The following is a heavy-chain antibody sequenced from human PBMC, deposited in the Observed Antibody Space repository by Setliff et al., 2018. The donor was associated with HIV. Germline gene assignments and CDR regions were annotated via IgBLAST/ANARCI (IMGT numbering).Heavy chain of an antibody. Sequence: GESLKISCKASGYTFTTYWIGWVCQMPGEGLEWMGIIYPADSDTTYSPSFQGQVTISVDRSISTAYLQWSNLKASDTAMYYCARLSKSTSGWDNWFDPWGQGTLVTV. V-gene: IGHV5-51*01. D-gene: IGHD6-19*01. CDR2: IYPADSDT. J-gene: IGHJ5*02. CDR1: GYTFTTYW. CDR3: ARLSKSTSGWDNWFDP.